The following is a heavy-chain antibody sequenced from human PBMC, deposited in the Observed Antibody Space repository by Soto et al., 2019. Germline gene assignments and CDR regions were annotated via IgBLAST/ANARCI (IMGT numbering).Heavy chain of an antibody. V-gene: IGHV1-8*01. CDR2: MQPSTGRT. D-gene: IGHD1-26*01. Sequence: EASVKVSCKAAGYSFTILDINWVRQTAGQGLEWMGWMQPSTGRTGYAQKFQGRVTMTRDTSINTAYMELTTLTSDDTAFYYCARGVSAGVDYWGQGTLVTVSS. J-gene: IGHJ4*02. CDR1: GYSFTILD. CDR3: ARGVSAGVDY.